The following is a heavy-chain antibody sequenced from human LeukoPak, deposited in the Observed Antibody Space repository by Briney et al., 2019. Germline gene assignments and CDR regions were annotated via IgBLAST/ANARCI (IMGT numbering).Heavy chain of an antibody. V-gene: IGHV1-18*01. J-gene: IGHJ6*03. D-gene: IGHD2-2*01. CDR3: ARLLPAAIGAHYYMDV. CDR1: GYTFTSYG. CDR2: VSSYNGNT. Sequence: ASVKVSCKASGYTFTSYGISWVRQAPGQGLEWIGWVSSYNGNTNYAQKLQSRVTMTTDTSTSTAYMELRSLRSDDTAVYYCARLLPAAIGAHYYMDVWGKGTTVTVSS.